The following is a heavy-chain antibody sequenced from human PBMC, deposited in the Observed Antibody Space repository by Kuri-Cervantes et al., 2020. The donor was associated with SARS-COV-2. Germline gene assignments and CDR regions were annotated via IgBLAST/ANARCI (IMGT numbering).Heavy chain of an antibody. V-gene: IGHV4-31*03. CDR1: GGSISSGGYY. Sequence: SETLSLTCTVSGGSISSGGYYWSWVRQPPGKGLEWLGYKYLRGSAYYNPSLSGRITISVDASKNQFSLELTSVTAADSAIYYCARWSTFYNGYPGGYWGQGTVVTVSS. CDR2: KYLRGSA. D-gene: IGHD3-16*01. J-gene: IGHJ4*02. CDR3: ARWSTFYNGYPGGY.